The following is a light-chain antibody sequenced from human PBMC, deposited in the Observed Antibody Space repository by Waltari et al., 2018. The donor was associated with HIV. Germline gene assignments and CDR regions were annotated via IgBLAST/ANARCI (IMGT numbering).Light chain of an antibody. CDR3: SSYTTTSTLYV. CDR2: DVS. V-gene: IGLV2-14*03. Sequence: QSTLTQPASVSGSPGQSVTISCTGISSDIDVYKYFSLYQQHPGKAPKLLIYDVSNRPSGVSHRFSGSKSANTASLTISGLQAEDEADYYCSSYTTTSTLYVFGTGTKVTV. CDR1: SSDIDVYKY. J-gene: IGLJ1*01.